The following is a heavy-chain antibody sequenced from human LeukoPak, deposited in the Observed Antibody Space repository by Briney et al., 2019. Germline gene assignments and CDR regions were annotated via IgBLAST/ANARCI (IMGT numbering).Heavy chain of an antibody. CDR1: GFTVSNNY. V-gene: IGHV3-53*01. CDR2: ISTGGSP. Sequence: PGGSLRLSCTASGFTVSNNYMIWVRQAPGKGLKWVSLISTGGSPYYTDSVKGRFTISRDNSKNTLFLQMNSLRAEDTAVYYCVRGFRGYSFDYWGQGTLVTVSS. CDR3: VRGFRGYSFDY. J-gene: IGHJ4*02.